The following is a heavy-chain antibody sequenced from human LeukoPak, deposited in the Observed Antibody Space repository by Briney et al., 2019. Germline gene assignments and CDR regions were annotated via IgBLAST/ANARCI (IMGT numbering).Heavy chain of an antibody. Sequence: GGSLRLSCAASGFXFSSYTINWVRQAPGKGLEWVSSISSSGTYIYCAESVKGRFTISRDNAKNSLYLQMNSLRAEDTAVYYCARDHSSSWTVDYWGQGTLVTVSS. CDR3: ARDHSSSWTVDY. J-gene: IGHJ4*02. CDR2: ISSSGTYI. V-gene: IGHV3-21*01. CDR1: GFXFSSYT. D-gene: IGHD6-13*01.